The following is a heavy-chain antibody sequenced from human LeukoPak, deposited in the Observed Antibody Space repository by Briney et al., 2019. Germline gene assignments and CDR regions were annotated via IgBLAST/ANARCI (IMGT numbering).Heavy chain of an antibody. Sequence: GGSLRLSCAASGFTFDDYAMHWVRQAPGKGLEWVSGISWNSGSISYADSVKGRFTISRDNAKNSLYLQMNSLRAEDTALYFCAAIMVRGVTNWGQGTLVTVSS. V-gene: IGHV3-9*01. CDR1: GFTFDDYA. CDR2: ISWNSGSI. J-gene: IGHJ4*02. CDR3: AAIMVRGVTN. D-gene: IGHD3-10*01.